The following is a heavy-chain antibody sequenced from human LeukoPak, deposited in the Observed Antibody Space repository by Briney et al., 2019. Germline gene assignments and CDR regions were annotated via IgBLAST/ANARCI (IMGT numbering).Heavy chain of an antibody. CDR2: ISAYNGNT. CDR1: GYTFTSYG. V-gene: IGHV1-18*01. D-gene: IGHD2/OR15-2a*01. CDR3: ATGPLYFSYSTTWAPILQH. Sequence: GASVKVSCKASGYTFTSYGISWVRQAPGQGLEWMGWISAYNGNTNYAQKLQGRVTMTEDTSTDTAYMELSSLRSDDTAVYYCATGPLYFSYSTTWAPILQHWGQGTLVTVSS. J-gene: IGHJ1*01.